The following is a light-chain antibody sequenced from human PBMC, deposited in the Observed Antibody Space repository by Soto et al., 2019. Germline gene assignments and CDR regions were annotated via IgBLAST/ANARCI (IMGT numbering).Light chain of an antibody. V-gene: IGLV2-14*01. J-gene: IGLJ1*01. CDR2: EVS. Sequence: QSVLTQPASVSGSPGQSITISCTGTSSDVGGYNYVSWYQQHPGKAPKLMIYEVSNRPSGVSSRFSGSKSGNTASLTISGLQADDEADYYCSSYTSSSTGVFGTGTKVTVL. CDR3: SSYTSSSTGV. CDR1: SSDVGGYNY.